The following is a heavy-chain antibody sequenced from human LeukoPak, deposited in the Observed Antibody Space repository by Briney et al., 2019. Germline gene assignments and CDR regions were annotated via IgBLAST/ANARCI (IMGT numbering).Heavy chain of an antibody. D-gene: IGHD1-26*01. CDR3: ARSLGANDY. CDR2: INPNSGGT. J-gene: IGHJ4*02. CDR1: GYTFTGYQ. Sequence: ASVKVSCKASGYTFTGYQIHWVRQAPGQGLEWMGRINPNSGGTNYAQKFQGRVTMTRDTSISTAYMELSGLTSDDTAVYYCARSLGANDYWGQGTLVTVSS. V-gene: IGHV1-2*06.